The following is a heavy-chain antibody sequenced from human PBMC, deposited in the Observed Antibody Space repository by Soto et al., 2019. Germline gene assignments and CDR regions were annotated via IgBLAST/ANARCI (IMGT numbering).Heavy chain of an antibody. CDR2: IYDNGIT. D-gene: IGHD3-22*01. Sequence: QVVLQESGPGLVEPSETLSLTCSVSGRSITSYYWSWVRQPPGKGLEWIGYIYDNGITSQNPSLKSRATMSADTSHNQFSLKLTSVTGADTAVYYCATTYDSNGYANEFDSWGQGILVTVPS. CDR1: GRSITSYY. CDR3: ATTYDSNGYANEFDS. J-gene: IGHJ4*02. V-gene: IGHV4-59*12.